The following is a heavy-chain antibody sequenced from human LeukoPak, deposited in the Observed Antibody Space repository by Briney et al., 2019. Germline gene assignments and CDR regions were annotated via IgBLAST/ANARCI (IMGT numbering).Heavy chain of an antibody. V-gene: IGHV3-21*01. D-gene: IGHD3-22*01. CDR3: AKAYYDSSGYSYYFDY. Sequence: PGGSLRLSCAASGFPFSAYSMNWVRQALGKGLEWVSSISGSSSYMFYADSVKGRFTISRDNAKNSLYLQMNSLRAEDTAVYYCAKAYYDSSGYSYYFDYWGQGTLVTVSS. CDR2: ISGSSSYM. J-gene: IGHJ4*02. CDR1: GFPFSAYS.